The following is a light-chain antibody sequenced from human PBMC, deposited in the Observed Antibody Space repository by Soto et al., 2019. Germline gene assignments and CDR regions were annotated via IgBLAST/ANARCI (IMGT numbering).Light chain of an antibody. Sequence: EIVVTQSPATLSVSPGERATLSCRASQSIGNHLAWYQQKPGQVPRLLIYGASTRATTIPARFSGSGSGTDFTLTISSLQSGDFAVYYCQQYRAWPLSFGGGTKVEIK. CDR2: GAS. CDR1: QSIGNH. V-gene: IGKV3D-15*01. J-gene: IGKJ4*01. CDR3: QQYRAWPLS.